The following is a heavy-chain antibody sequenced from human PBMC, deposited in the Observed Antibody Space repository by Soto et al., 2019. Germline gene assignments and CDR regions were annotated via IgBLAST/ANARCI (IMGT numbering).Heavy chain of an antibody. D-gene: IGHD2-21*02. Sequence: GESLKISCKGSGYSFTNYWIGWVRQMPGKGLEWMGIIFPGDSDTRYSPSFQGQVTISADRSSSTAYLQWSSLKASDTAMYYCARGGVVTAIRYFDYWGQGTLVTVSS. J-gene: IGHJ4*02. CDR3: ARGGVVTAIRYFDY. CDR1: GYSFTNYW. CDR2: IFPGDSDT. V-gene: IGHV5-51*01.